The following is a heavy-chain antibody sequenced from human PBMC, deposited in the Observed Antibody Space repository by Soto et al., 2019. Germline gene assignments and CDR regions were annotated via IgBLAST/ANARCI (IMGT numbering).Heavy chain of an antibody. CDR3: AKDRGSADYGRSQFAY. J-gene: IGHJ4*02. D-gene: IGHD4-17*01. Sequence: GGSLRLSCAASGFTFSSYGIHWVRQAPGKGLEWVAVISSDGSNKYYGDSVKGRFTISRDNSKNTLFLQMNSLRVEDTAVYYCAKDRGSADYGRSQFAYWGQRTFVPVSS. V-gene: IGHV3-30*18. CDR1: GFTFSSYG. CDR2: ISSDGSNK.